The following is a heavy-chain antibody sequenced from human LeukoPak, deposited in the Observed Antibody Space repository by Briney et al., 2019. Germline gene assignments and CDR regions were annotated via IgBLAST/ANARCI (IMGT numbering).Heavy chain of an antibody. CDR2: ISYDGSNE. D-gene: IGHD4-23*01. CDR1: GFTFSSYG. J-gene: IGHJ4*02. V-gene: IGHV3-30*18. Sequence: PGGSLRLSCAASGFTFSSYGMNWVRQAPGKGLEWVAVISYDGSNEYYVDSVKGRFSISRDNSMKTLYLQMNSLRAEDTAVYYCAKDLTPYLYGGSSADYWGQGTLVTASS. CDR3: AKDLTPYLYGGSSADY.